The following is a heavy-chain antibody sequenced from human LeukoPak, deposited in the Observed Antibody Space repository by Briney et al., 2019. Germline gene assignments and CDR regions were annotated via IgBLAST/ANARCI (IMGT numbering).Heavy chain of an antibody. CDR3: ARGHYDLAP. V-gene: IGHV4-59*11. CDR1: GGSISDHY. J-gene: IGHJ5*02. CDR2: IDPSGGT. D-gene: IGHD4-17*01. Sequence: SETLPLTCTVSGGSISDHYWSWIRQPPRKGLEWIGYIDPSGGTKYDPSLESRVTISLDTSKNQVSLNLNSVTAADTAIYFCARGHYDLAPWGQGILVTVSS.